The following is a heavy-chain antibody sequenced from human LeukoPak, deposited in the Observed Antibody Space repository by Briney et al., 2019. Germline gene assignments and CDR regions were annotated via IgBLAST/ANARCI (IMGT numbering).Heavy chain of an antibody. V-gene: IGHV3-7*01. CDR1: GFTFSSYW. CDR2: IKQDGSEK. Sequence: PGGTLRLSCAASGFTFSSYWMSWVRQAPGKGLEWVANIKQDGSEKYYVDSVKGRLTISRDNAKNSLYLQMNSLRAEDTAVYYCATRIYVDYDWDAFDIWGQGTMVTVSS. D-gene: IGHD4-17*01. CDR3: ATRIYVDYDWDAFDI. J-gene: IGHJ3*02.